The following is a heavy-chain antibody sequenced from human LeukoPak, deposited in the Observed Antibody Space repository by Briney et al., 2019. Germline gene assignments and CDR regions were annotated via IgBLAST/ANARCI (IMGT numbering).Heavy chain of an antibody. CDR2: ISAYNGYT. D-gene: IGHD3-22*01. V-gene: IGHV1-18*01. CDR1: GYTYTIYG. Sequence: ASVKVSCKASGYTYTIYGISWVRQAPGQGLEWMGWISAYNGYTHYAQKLQGRVTMTTDTSTSTAYMELRSLRSEDTAVYYCAKGKYYYDSSARTYYYYYMDVWGKGTTVTVSS. J-gene: IGHJ6*03. CDR3: AKGKYYYDSSARTYYYYYMDV.